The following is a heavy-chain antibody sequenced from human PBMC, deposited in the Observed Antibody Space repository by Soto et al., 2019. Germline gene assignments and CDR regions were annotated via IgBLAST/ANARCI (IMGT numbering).Heavy chain of an antibody. CDR2: IYFTGST. CDR1: GGSISSYY. Sequence: SETLSLTCTVSGGSISSYYWSWIRQPPGKGLEWVGYIYFTGSTNYNPSLKSRATISIDTSKNQFSLKLNSVTAAGTAVYYCARGSCSSASCYTGDYWGQGTLVTVSS. J-gene: IGHJ4*02. V-gene: IGHV4-59*01. D-gene: IGHD2-2*01. CDR3: ARGSCSSASCYTGDY.